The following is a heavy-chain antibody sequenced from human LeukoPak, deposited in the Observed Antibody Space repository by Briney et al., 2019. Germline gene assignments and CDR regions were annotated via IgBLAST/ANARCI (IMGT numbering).Heavy chain of an antibody. CDR1: GFTFSDYY. V-gene: IGHV3-11*01. D-gene: IGHD6-13*01. Sequence: GGSLRLSCAASGFTFSDYYMSWIRQAPGKGLEWISYISYNGRTIYYADSVKGRFIISRDNTKKSLYPQMNSLRVEDTAVYYCARAAGWLDPWGRGTLVTVPS. CDR3: ARAAGWLDP. J-gene: IGHJ5*01. CDR2: ISYNGRTI.